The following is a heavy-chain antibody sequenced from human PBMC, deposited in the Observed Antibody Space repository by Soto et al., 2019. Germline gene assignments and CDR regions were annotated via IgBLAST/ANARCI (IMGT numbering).Heavy chain of an antibody. CDR3: ATGYSSSWYSLGP. V-gene: IGHV1-2*04. J-gene: IGHJ5*02. D-gene: IGHD6-13*01. Sequence: ASVNVSCKASGYTFTGYYMHWVRQAPGQGLEWMGWINPNSGGTNYAQKFQGWVTMTRDTSISTAYMELSRLRSDDTAVYYCATGYSSSWYSLGPWGQGTLVTVSS. CDR2: INPNSGGT. CDR1: GYTFTGYY.